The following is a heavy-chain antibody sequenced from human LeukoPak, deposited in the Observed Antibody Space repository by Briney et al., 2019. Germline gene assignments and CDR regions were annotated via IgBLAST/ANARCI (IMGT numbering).Heavy chain of an antibody. V-gene: IGHV3-23*01. CDR3: AKSPRGAVTGAYGMDV. D-gene: IGHD6-19*01. Sequence: PGGSLRLSCAASGLTFSSYAMSWVRQAPGKGLEWVSLISGSGGSSYYADCVKGRFTISRDNSKNTLYLQMNRLRAEDTAVYYCAKSPRGAVTGAYGMDVWGQRTTVTVSS. CDR1: GLTFSSYA. J-gene: IGHJ6*02. CDR2: ISGSGGSS.